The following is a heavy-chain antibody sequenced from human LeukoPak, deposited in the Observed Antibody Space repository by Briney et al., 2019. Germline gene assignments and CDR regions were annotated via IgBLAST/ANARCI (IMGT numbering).Heavy chain of an antibody. CDR2: ISSNGGST. CDR3: ARVGDENAFDV. CDR1: GFSFRSYA. D-gene: IGHD2-21*01. V-gene: IGHV3-64*01. Sequence: PGGSLRLSCAASGFSFRSYAIHWVRQAPGKGLEYVSAISSNGGSTYYANSVKGRFTISRDNSKNTLYLQMGCLRAEDMAVYYCARVGDENAFDVWGQGTMVTVSS. J-gene: IGHJ3*01.